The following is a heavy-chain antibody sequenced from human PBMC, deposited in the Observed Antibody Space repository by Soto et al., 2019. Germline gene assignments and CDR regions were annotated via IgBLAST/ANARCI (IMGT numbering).Heavy chain of an antibody. CDR1: GGTFSSYT. J-gene: IGHJ4*02. V-gene: IGHV1-69*02. CDR3: ARAYYYGSGSQED. CDR2: IIPILGIA. D-gene: IGHD3-10*01. Sequence: QVQLVQSGAEVKKPGSSVKVSCKASGGTFSSYTISWVRQAPGQGLEWMGRIIPILGIANYAQKFQGRVTITEDKSTSTAYMELSSLRSEDTAVYYCARAYYYGSGSQEDWGQGTLVTVSS.